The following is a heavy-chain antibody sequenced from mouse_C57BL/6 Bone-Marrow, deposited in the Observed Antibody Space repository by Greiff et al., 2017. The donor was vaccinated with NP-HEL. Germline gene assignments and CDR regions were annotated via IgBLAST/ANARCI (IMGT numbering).Heavy chain of an antibody. CDR1: GFTFSSYA. CDR3: ARPGAVPWFAY. Sequence: DVKLVESGGGLVKPGGSLKLSCAASGFTFSSYAMSWVRQTPEKRLEWVATISDGGSYTYYPDNVKGRFTISRDNAKNNLYLQMSHLKSEDTAMYYCARPGAVPWFAYWGQGTLVTVSA. V-gene: IGHV5-4*03. D-gene: IGHD3-3*01. CDR2: ISDGGSYT. J-gene: IGHJ3*01.